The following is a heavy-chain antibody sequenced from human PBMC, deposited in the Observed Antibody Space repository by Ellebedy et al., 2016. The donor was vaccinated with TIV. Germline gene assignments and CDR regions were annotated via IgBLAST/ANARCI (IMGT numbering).Heavy chain of an antibody. Sequence: AASVKVSCKASGYTFTSYCIHWVRQAPGQGLEWMGFINPSGGYTNYPQKFQGRVTMTRDTSTSTVYMTLRSLRSEATAVYYCARDGTLVRGAINANPNGGLDSWGQGTLVTVSP. D-gene: IGHD3-10*01. CDR3: ARDGTLVRGAINANPNGGLDS. V-gene: IGHV1-46*01. J-gene: IGHJ4*02. CDR2: INPSGGYT. CDR1: GYTFTSYC.